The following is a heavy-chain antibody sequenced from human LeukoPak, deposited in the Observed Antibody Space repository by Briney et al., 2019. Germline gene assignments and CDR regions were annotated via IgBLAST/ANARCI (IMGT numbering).Heavy chain of an antibody. Sequence: SVKVSCKTSGYTFTYRYLHWVRQAPGHALEWIGWITPFNGNTNYAQKFQDRVTITTDRSMSTAYMELSSLRSEDTAMYYCASSNAAAGAALGYWGQGTLVTVSS. V-gene: IGHV1-45*02. CDR3: ASSNAAAGAALGY. CDR1: GYTFTYRY. CDR2: ITPFNGNT. D-gene: IGHD6-13*01. J-gene: IGHJ4*02.